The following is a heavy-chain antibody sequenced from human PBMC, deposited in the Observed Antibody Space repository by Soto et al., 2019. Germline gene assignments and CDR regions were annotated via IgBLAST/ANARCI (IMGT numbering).Heavy chain of an antibody. V-gene: IGHV3-74*01. CDR3: AREKFGSGWYYYYYGMDV. CDR2: INSDGSST. CDR1: GFTFSSYW. J-gene: IGHJ6*02. Sequence: GGSLRLSCAASGFTFSSYWMHWVRQAPGKGLVWVSRINSDGSSTSYADSVKGRFTISRDNAKNTLYLQMNSLRAEDTAVYYCAREKFGSGWYYYYYGMDVWGQGTTVTVSS. D-gene: IGHD6-19*01.